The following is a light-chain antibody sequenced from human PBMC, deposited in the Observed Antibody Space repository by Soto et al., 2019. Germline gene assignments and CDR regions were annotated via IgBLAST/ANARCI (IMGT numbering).Light chain of an antibody. V-gene: IGKV3-20*01. CDR2: GAS. CDR3: QQYGSSPWT. J-gene: IGKJ1*01. CDR1: QSVSSSY. Sequence: EIVLTQSPGTLSLSPGGRATLSCRASQSVSSSYLAWYQQIPGQAPRLLIYGASSRATAIPDTFSGSGSGTDFTLTISRLEPEDFAVYVCQQYGSSPWTFGQGTKVDIK.